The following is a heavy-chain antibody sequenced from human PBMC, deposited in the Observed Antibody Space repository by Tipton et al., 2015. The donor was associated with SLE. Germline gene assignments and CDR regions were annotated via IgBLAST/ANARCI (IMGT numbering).Heavy chain of an antibody. Sequence: QVQLVQSGAEVKKPGSSVKVSCKASGGTFSSYAISWVRQAPGQGLEWMGWISAYNGNTNYAQKLQGRVTMTTDTSTSTAYMELSRLRSEDTAVYCCAIGGVGIAAADPFDYWGQGTLVTVSS. J-gene: IGHJ4*02. V-gene: IGHV1-18*01. CDR2: ISAYNGNT. CDR1: GGTFSSYA. D-gene: IGHD6-13*01. CDR3: AIGGVGIAAADPFDY.